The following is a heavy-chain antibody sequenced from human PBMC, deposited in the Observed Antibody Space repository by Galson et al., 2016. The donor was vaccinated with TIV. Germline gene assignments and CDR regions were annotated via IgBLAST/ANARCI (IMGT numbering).Heavy chain of an antibody. CDR2: IHPKSGGT. CDR1: GYTFTDYF. Sequence: SVKVSCKASGYTFTDYFLHWVRQAPGQGPEWMGRIHPKSGGTDHAQNFQGRVTMARDTSISTVYMEINSLKSDDTAVYYCARGSIASGSHFDNWGQGTLVTVSS. J-gene: IGHJ4*02. D-gene: IGHD6-6*01. CDR3: ARGSIASGSHFDN. V-gene: IGHV1-2*06.